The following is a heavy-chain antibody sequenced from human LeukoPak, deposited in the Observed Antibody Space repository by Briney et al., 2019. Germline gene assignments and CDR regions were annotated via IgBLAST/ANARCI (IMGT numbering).Heavy chain of an antibody. V-gene: IGHV4-34*01. CDR2: INHSGST. J-gene: IGHJ4*02. CDR1: GGSFSGYY. D-gene: IGHD1-26*01. CDR3: ARGRVVGATFDY. Sequence: SETLSLTCAVYGGSFSGYYWSWIRQPPGKGLVWIGEINHSGSTNYNPSLKSRVTISVDTSKNQFSLKLSSVTAADTAVYYCARGRVVGATFDYWGQGTLVTVSS.